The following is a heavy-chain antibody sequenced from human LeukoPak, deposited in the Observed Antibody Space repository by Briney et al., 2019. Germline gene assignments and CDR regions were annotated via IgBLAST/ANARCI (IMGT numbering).Heavy chain of an antibody. Sequence: GGTLRLSCAASGFTFSIFGMSWIRKAPGKGLERVSGITNGGEDTYYADSVKGRFTISRDNSKNTLFLQMNSLRAEDTAVYYCARVTYYYDSSGYSWGQGTLVTVSS. J-gene: IGHJ5*02. CDR1: GFTFSIFG. V-gene: IGHV3-23*01. D-gene: IGHD3-22*01. CDR2: ITNGGEDT. CDR3: ARVTYYYDSSGYS.